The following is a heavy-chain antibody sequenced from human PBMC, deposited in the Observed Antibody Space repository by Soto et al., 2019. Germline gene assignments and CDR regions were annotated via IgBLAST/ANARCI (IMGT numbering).Heavy chain of an antibody. V-gene: IGHV1-69*02. CDR3: ARADIVVVTAIPDGMDV. CDR1: GGTFSSYT. J-gene: IGHJ6*02. D-gene: IGHD2-21*02. Sequence: QVQLVQSGAEVKKPGSSVKVSCKASGGTFSSYTISWVRQAPGQGLAWMGRIIPILGIANYAQKFQGRVTITADKSTSTAYMELSSLRSEDTAVYYCARADIVVVTAIPDGMDVWGQGTTVTVS. CDR2: IIPILGIA.